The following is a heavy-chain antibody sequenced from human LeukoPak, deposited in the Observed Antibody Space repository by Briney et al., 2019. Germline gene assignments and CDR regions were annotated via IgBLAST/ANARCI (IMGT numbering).Heavy chain of an antibody. J-gene: IGHJ4*02. CDR3: ARTKTQYYYDSSGYYYLFDY. D-gene: IGHD3-22*01. V-gene: IGHV4-59*01. CDR2: IYYSGST. CDR1: GGSISSYY. Sequence: SETLSLTRTVSGGSISSYYWSWIRQPPGKGLEWIGYIYYSGSTNYNPSLKSRVTISVDTSKNQFSLKPSSVTAADTAVYYCARTKTQYYYDSSGYYYLFDYWGQGTLVTLSS.